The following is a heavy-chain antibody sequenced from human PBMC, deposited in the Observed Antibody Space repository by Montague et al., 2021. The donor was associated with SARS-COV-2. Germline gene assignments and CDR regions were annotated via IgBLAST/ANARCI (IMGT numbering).Heavy chain of an antibody. Sequence: SETLSLTCTVSGGSVSSGSYYWSWIRQPPGKGLQSIGYIYYTGSTHYNPSLQSRVTISVDSSKNQFSVRLSSVTAADTAVYYCARISGINSWYYGYWGQGTLGTGSS. CDR3: ARISGINSWYYGY. J-gene: IGHJ4*02. V-gene: IGHV4-61*01. CDR1: GGSVSSGSYY. D-gene: IGHD6-25*01. CDR2: IYYTGST.